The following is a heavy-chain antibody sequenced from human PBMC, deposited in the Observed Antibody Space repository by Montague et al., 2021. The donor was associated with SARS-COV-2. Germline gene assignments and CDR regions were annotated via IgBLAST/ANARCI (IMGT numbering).Heavy chain of an antibody. Sequence: PALVTPTQTLTLTRTFSGFSLSTSGVGVGWIRQPPGKALEWLALXYWDDDKRYGPSLKSRLTITKDTSKNQVVLTMTNMDPVDTATYYCAHRLSMAAAGGSGPYFDYWGQGTLVTVSS. J-gene: IGHJ4*02. CDR2: XYWDDDK. CDR1: GFSLSTSGVG. D-gene: IGHD6-13*01. CDR3: AHRLSMAAAGGSGPYFDY. V-gene: IGHV2-5*05.